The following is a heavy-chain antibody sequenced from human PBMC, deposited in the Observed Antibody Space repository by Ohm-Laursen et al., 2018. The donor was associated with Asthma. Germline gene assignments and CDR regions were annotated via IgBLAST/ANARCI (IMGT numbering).Heavy chain of an antibody. Sequence: SSVKVSCKSLGGPFSTSVFGWVRQAPGQGLEWLGGLNSVFGTSTYAQKFHDRFTITADEYTSTVSMTLSSLTSEDTAVYYCARKAGSCIVSTCYSLDFWGQGTLVTVSS. CDR2: LNSVFGTS. CDR3: ARKAGSCIVSTCYSLDF. CDR1: GGPFSTSV. D-gene: IGHD2-15*01. J-gene: IGHJ4*02. V-gene: IGHV1-69*01.